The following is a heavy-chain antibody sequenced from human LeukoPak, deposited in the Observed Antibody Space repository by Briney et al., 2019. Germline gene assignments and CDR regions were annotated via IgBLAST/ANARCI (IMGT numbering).Heavy chain of an antibody. CDR2: ISAYNGNT. CDR1: GGTFSSYA. CDR3: ARLETYYYDSSGYALDY. J-gene: IGHJ4*02. V-gene: IGHV1-18*01. Sequence: ASVKVSCKASGGTFSSYAISWVRQAPGQGLEWMGGISAYNGNTNYAQKLKGRATMTTDTSTSTAYMELRSLRSDDTAVYYCARLETYYYDSSGYALDYWGQGTLVTVSS. D-gene: IGHD3-22*01.